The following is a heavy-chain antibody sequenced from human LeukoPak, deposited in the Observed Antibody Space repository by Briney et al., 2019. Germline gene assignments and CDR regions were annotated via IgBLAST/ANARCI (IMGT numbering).Heavy chain of an antibody. CDR3: ARDSGHYYGSGSYRGGFDP. CDR2: IYHSGST. J-gene: IGHJ5*02. CDR1: GYSISSGYY. V-gene: IGHV4-38-2*02. Sequence: SETLSLTCAVSGYSISSGYYWGWIRQPPGKGLEWIGSIYHSGSTYYNPSLKSRVTISVDTSKNQFSLKLSSVTAADTAVYYCARDSGHYYGSGSYRGGFDPWGQGTLVTVSS. D-gene: IGHD3-10*01.